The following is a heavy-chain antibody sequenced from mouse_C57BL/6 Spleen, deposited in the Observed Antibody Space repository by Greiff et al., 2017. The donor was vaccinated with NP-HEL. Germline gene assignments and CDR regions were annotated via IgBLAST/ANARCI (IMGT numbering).Heavy chain of an antibody. Sequence: EVKLVESEGGLVQPGSSMKLSCTASGFTFSDYYMAWVRQVPEKGLEWVANINYDGSSTYYLDSLKSRFIISRDNAKNILYLQMSSLKSEDTATYYCAREVIYYDYGVFDYWGKGTTLTVSS. J-gene: IGHJ2*01. V-gene: IGHV5-16*01. CDR3: AREVIYYDYGVFDY. CDR1: GFTFSDYY. CDR2: INYDGSST. D-gene: IGHD2-4*01.